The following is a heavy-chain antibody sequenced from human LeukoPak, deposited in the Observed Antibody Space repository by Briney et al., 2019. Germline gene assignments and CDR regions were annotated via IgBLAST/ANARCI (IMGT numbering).Heavy chain of an antibody. CDR1: GFTLSTYW. J-gene: IGHJ4*02. V-gene: IGHV3-7*04. D-gene: IGHD6-13*01. CDR3: ARGGSSRFDQ. CDR2: ISPDGSEK. Sequence: GGSLSLSCAPSGFTLSTYWMSWVRQAPPKGLEWVAKISPDGSEKYYVDSVKGRFTISRNNPKNSLDLQMGSLRADDTAVYYCARGGSSRFDQWGEGTLVTVSS.